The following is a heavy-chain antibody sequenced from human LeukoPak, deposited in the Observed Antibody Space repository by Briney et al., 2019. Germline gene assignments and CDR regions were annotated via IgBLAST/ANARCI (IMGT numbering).Heavy chain of an antibody. CDR2: INHSGST. Sequence: SETLSLTCAVYGGSFSGYYWSWIRQPPGKGLEWIGEINHSGSTNYNPSLKSRVTISVDTSKNQFSLKLSSVTAADTAVYYCASGRGLGYCSSTSCYKRGAYFQHWGQGTLVTVSS. V-gene: IGHV4-34*01. J-gene: IGHJ1*01. D-gene: IGHD2-2*02. CDR1: GGSFSGYY. CDR3: ASGRGLGYCSSTSCYKRGAYFQH.